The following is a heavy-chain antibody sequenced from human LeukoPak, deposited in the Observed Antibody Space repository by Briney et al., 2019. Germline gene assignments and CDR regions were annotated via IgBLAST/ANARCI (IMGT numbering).Heavy chain of an antibody. CDR2: FTAGGINT. D-gene: IGHD2-21*02. Sequence: GGSLRLSCSASGFTFSSHAMSWVRQAPGEGLEWVSAFTAGGINTHYADSVKGRFTISRDNSKNTLYLHMNSLRAEDTAVYYCAKSPSYCRGDCYSTFEYWGQGTLVTVSS. J-gene: IGHJ4*02. V-gene: IGHV3-23*01. CDR3: AKSPSYCRGDCYSTFEY. CDR1: GFTFSSHA.